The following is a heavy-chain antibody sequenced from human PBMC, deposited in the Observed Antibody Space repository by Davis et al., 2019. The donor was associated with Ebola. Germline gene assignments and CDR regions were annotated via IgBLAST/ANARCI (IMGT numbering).Heavy chain of an antibody. V-gene: IGHV4-34*01. CDR2: INHSGST. J-gene: IGHJ5*02. D-gene: IGHD4-11*01. CDR3: ARYYSNYVENWFDP. Sequence: SETLSLTCAVYGGSFSGYYWSWIRQPPGKGLEWIGEINHSGSTNYNPSLKSRVTISVDTSKNQFSLKLSSVTAADTAVYYCARYYSNYVENWFDPWGQGTLVTVSS. CDR1: GGSFSGYY.